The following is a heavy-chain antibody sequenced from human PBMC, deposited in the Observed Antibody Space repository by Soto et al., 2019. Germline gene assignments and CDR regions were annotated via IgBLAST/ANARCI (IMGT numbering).Heavy chain of an antibody. Sequence: QVQLVESGGGVGQPGRSLRLSCVASGFTFSRYAIHWVRQAPGKGLEWVAVISYDGSDKYYADSVKGRFTISRDNSKNTLYLQMNSLRPDDTAVYYSARDYGDYDFLYYWGQGTLVTVSS. CDR1: GFTFSRYA. D-gene: IGHD4-17*01. CDR3: ARDYGDYDFLYY. V-gene: IGHV3-30-3*01. CDR2: ISYDGSDK. J-gene: IGHJ4*02.